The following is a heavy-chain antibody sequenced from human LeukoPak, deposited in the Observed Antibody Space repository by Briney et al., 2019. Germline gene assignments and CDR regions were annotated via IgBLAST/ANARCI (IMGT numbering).Heavy chain of an antibody. CDR2: ISSSSSTI. D-gene: IGHD3-10*01. J-gene: IGHJ6*03. Sequence: GGSLRLSCAASGFTFSSYSMNWVRQAPGKGLEWVSYISSSSSTIYYADSVKGRFTISRDNAKNSLYLQMNSLRAEDKAVYYCARDYREYYYGSGSPSYYYYYMDVWGKGTTVTVSS. V-gene: IGHV3-48*01. CDR3: ARDYREYYYGSGSPSYYYYYMDV. CDR1: GFTFSSYS.